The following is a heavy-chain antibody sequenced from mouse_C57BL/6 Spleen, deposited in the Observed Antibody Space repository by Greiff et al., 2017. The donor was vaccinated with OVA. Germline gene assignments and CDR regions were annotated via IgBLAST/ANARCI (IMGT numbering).Heavy chain of an antibody. Sequence: VQRVESGPGLVQPSQSLSITCTVSGFSLTSYGVHWVRQSPGKGLEWLGVIWRGGSTDYNAAFMSRLSITKDNSKSQVFFKMNSLQADDTAIYYCANLGRDWYFDVWGTGTTVTVSS. CDR2: IWRGGST. D-gene: IGHD4-1*01. CDR3: ANLGRDWYFDV. CDR1: GFSLTSYG. V-gene: IGHV2-5*01. J-gene: IGHJ1*03.